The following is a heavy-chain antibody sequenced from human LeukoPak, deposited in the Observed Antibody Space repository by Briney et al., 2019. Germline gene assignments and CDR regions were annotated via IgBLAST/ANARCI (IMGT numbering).Heavy chain of an antibody. V-gene: IGHV4-39*07. CDR1: SGSISSNSYY. D-gene: IGHD1-26*01. Sequence: SETLSLTCTVSSGSISSNSYYWGWIRQPPGKGLQWIGSIYYSGSTYYNPSLKSRVTISVDTSKNQFSLKLSSVTAADTAVYYCARDVGATPGYFDYWGQGTLVTVSS. J-gene: IGHJ4*02. CDR2: IYYSGST. CDR3: ARDVGATPGYFDY.